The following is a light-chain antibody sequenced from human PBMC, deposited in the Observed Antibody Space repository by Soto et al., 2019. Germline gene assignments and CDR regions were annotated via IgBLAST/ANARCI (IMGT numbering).Light chain of an antibody. CDR2: DNT. V-gene: IGLV1-51*01. CDR1: NSNIGNNF. CDR3: GTWDSSLTAVV. J-gene: IGLJ2*01. Sequence: QSVLTQPPSVSAAPGQTVTISCSGSNSNIGNNFVSWYQQLPGTAPKLLIYDNTERPSGIPDRFSGSKSGTSATLGITGLQTGDEADYYCGTWDSSLTAVVFGGGTKLTVL.